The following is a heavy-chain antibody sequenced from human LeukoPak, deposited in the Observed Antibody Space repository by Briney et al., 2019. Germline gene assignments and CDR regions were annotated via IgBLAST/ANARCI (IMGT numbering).Heavy chain of an antibody. V-gene: IGHV3-9*03. CDR1: GFTFDDYA. J-gene: IGHJ3*02. CDR3: AKENTYYGDAFDI. CDR2: ISWNSGSI. D-gene: IGHD3-3*01. Sequence: PGRSLRLSCAASGFTFDDYAMHWVRQAPGKGLEWVSGISWNSGSIGYADSVKGRFTIPRDNAKNSLYLQMNSLRAEDMALYYRAKENTYYGDAFDIWGQGTMVTVSS.